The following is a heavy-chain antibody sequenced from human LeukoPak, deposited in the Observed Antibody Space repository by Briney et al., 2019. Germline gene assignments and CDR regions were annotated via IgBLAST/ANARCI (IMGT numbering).Heavy chain of an antibody. CDR1: GFTFSNYA. J-gene: IGHJ4*02. Sequence: GGSLRLSCAASGFTFSNYAMSWVRQAPGRGLEWVSSISRSGDYAYYENSVKGRFTISRDNSKNTLYLQMNSLRAEDTAVYYCAKVSYHYYGSGSYVLDYWGQGTLVTVSS. CDR2: ISRSGDYA. CDR3: AKVSYHYYGSGSYVLDY. D-gene: IGHD3-10*01. V-gene: IGHV3-23*01.